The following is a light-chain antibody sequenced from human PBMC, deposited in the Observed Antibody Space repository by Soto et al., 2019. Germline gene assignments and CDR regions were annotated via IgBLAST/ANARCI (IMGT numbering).Light chain of an antibody. J-gene: IGKJ1*01. CDR2: AAS. CDR1: QSITKY. V-gene: IGKV1-39*01. Sequence: DIQMTQSPSSLSASVGDRVIITCRASQSITKYLNWYQFKPGKVPTLLISAASNLQSGVPSRFSGSGSGTEFTLTITSLQPEDFASYYCQQSGDTPPWTFGQGTKVDSK. CDR3: QQSGDTPPWT.